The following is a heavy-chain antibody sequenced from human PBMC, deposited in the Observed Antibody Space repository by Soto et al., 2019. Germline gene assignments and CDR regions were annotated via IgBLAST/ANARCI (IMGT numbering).Heavy chain of an antibody. V-gene: IGHV4-61*08. Sequence: QVQLQESGPGLVKPSGTLSLTCSVSGDSVSSDAYYWTWIRQPPGKTLEWIGFILSSGGTSTNPPLRSVLIRSGDTARNPFALRLTSVTAWDTGVYFCAKGFSSGLYVDSWGRGTQVPVSS. CDR3: AKGFSSGLYVDS. CDR2: ILSSGGT. J-gene: IGHJ5*02. D-gene: IGHD6-19*01. CDR1: GDSVSSDAYY.